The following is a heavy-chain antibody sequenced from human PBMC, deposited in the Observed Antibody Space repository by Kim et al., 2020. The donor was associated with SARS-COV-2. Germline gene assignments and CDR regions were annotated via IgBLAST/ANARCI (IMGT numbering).Heavy chain of an antibody. D-gene: IGHD4-17*01. CDR1: GFVFSSYD. CDR3: AREDYVGNPDYFYGMDV. Sequence: GGSLRLSCAASGFVFSSYDMHWVRQAPGKGLEWVAFIWYDGSGKYYSDSVKGRFTISRDNSKNTLFLQMNSLRAEDTAVYYCAREDYVGNPDYFYGMDVWGQGPTVTVSS. CDR2: IWYDGSGK. J-gene: IGHJ6*01. V-gene: IGHV3-33*01.